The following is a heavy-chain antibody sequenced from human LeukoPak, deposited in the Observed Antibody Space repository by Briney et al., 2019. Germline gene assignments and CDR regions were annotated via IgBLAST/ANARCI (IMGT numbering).Heavy chain of an antibody. D-gene: IGHD3-3*01. CDR3: ARDQRITVFGVAFDAFDI. J-gene: IGHJ3*02. V-gene: IGHV3-30*02. CDR1: GFTFSSYG. Sequence: PGGSLRLSCAASGFTFSSYGMHWVRQAPGKGLEWVAFIRDDGRDKYYADSVKGRFTISRDISKNTLYVQMNSLRAEDTAVYYCARDQRITVFGVAFDAFDIWGQGTMVTVSS. CDR2: IRDDGRDK.